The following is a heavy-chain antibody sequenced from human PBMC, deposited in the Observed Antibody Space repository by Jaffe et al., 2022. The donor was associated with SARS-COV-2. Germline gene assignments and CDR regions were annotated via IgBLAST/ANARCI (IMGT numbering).Heavy chain of an antibody. D-gene: IGHD3-10*01. CDR2: ISWNSGSI. CDR1: GFTFDDYA. V-gene: IGHV3-9*01. J-gene: IGHJ4*02. CDR3: AKDWNYYGSGSYPDYFDY. Sequence: EVQLVESGGGLVQPGRSLRLSCAASGFTFDDYAMHWVRQAPGKGLEWVSGISWNSGSIGYADSVKGRFTISRDNAKNSLYLQMNSLRAEDTALYYCAKDWNYYGSGSYPDYFDYWGQGTLVTVSS.